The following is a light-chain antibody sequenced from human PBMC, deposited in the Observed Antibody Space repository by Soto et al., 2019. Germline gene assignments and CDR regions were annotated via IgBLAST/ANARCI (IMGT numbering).Light chain of an antibody. CDR2: AAS. Sequence: AIQMTQSPASLSASVGDRVTITCRASQGSRSDLGWYQQKPGTAPKLLIYAASSIQSGVPSRFSGSGTGTDFTLTIISLQPEDFATYYCRQGYNYPPTFGQGTKVEIK. CDR1: QGSRSD. CDR3: RQGYNYPPT. J-gene: IGKJ1*01. V-gene: IGKV1-6*01.